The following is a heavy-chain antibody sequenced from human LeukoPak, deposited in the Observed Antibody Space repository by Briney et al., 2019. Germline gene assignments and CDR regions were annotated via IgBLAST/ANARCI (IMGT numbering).Heavy chain of an antibody. CDR3: ARDPHVEYSYGPLWY. J-gene: IGHJ4*02. D-gene: IGHD5-18*01. Sequence: SVKVSCKASGGTFSSYAISWVRQAPGQGLEWMGGIIPIFGTANYAQKFQGRVTITADESTSTAYMELSSLRSEDTAVYYCARDPHVEYSYGPLWYWGQGTLVTVSS. CDR1: GGTFSSYA. CDR2: IIPIFGTA. V-gene: IGHV1-69*13.